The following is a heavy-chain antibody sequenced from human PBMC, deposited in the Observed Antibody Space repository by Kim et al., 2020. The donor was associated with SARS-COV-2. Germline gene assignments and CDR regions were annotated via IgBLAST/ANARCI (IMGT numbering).Heavy chain of an antibody. J-gene: IGHJ4*02. D-gene: IGHD6-19*01. V-gene: IGHV4-59*09. Sequence: TNSNPSLKTLLTITVDTSKNQFSLKLSSVAAADTAVYYCAGGRYSSGFDYWGQGTLVTVSS. CDR2: T. CDR3: AGGRYSSGFDY.